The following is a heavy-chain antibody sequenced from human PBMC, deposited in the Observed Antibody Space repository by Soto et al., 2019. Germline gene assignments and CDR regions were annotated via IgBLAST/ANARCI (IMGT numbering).Heavy chain of an antibody. V-gene: IGHV4-30-2*01. CDR1: GGSIRSRFYS. CDR2: IYHSGST. J-gene: IGHJ5*02. Sequence: SDSLSLRCAVSGGSIRSRFYSWSWIRQPPGKGLEWIGYIYHSGSTYYNPSLKSRVTISVDRSKNQFSLKLSSVTAADTAVYYCARVPDRWGQGALVTVS. CDR3: ARVPDR.